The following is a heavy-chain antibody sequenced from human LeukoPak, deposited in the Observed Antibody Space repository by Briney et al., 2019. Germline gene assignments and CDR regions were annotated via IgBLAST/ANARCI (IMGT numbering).Heavy chain of an antibody. D-gene: IGHD2-15*01. V-gene: IGHV1-2*02. CDR2: VNPNNGGT. J-gene: IGHJ4*02. CDR1: GYIFTDYY. Sequence: GASVKVSCKASGYIFTDYYIHWFRRAPGQGLEWMGWVNPNNGGTNFAQRFQGRVTITRDTSIRTGYMELSSLRSDDTAVYYCARGSVVVGNDYWGQGSLVTVSS. CDR3: ARGSVVVGNDY.